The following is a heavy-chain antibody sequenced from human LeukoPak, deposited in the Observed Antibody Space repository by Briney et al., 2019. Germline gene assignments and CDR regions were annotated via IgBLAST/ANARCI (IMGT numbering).Heavy chain of an antibody. D-gene: IGHD6-19*01. CDR1: GLTVSSDY. J-gene: IGHJ4*02. Sequence: GGSLRLSCAASGLTVSSDYMSWVRQAPGKRLEWVSVTYSGGSTYYASSVKGRFSISRDNSKNTLYLQMHSLRAEDTAVYYCARRTHGSGSCWGQGTLVTVSS. CDR2: TYSGGST. V-gene: IGHV3-66*04. CDR3: ARRTHGSGSC.